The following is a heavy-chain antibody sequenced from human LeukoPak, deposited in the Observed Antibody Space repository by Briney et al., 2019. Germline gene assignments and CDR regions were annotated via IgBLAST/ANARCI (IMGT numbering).Heavy chain of an antibody. D-gene: IGHD6-6*01. Sequence: GGSLRLSCAAFGFTFSSYSMNWVRQAPGKGLEWVSYISSSSSTIYYADSVKGRFTISRDNAKNSLYLQMNSLRAEDMAVYYCARESYSSSSGSFDYWGQGTLVTVSS. J-gene: IGHJ4*02. CDR3: ARESYSSSSGSFDY. CDR1: GFTFSSYS. CDR2: ISSSSSTI. V-gene: IGHV3-48*01.